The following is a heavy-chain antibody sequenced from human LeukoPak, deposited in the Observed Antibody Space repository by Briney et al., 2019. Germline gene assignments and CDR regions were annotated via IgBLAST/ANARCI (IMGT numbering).Heavy chain of an antibody. CDR2: IIPIFGTA. V-gene: IGHV1-69*13. D-gene: IGHD3-22*01. CDR1: GGTFSSYA. CDR3: ASCAYDSSGYFPPFDY. Sequence: ASVKVSCKASGGTFSSYAISWVRQAPGQGLEWTGGIIPIFGTANYAQKFQGRVTTTADESTSTAYMELSSLRSEDTAVYYCASCAYDSSGYFPPFDYWGQGNLVTVSS. J-gene: IGHJ4*02.